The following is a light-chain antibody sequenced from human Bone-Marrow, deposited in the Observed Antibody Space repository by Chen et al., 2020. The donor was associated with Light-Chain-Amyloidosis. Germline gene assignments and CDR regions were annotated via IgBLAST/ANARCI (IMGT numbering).Light chain of an antibody. Sequence: SYVLTQPSSVSVAPGQTATIACGGNNIGATSVHWYQQTPGQAPLLVVYDDSDRPSGIPARLSGSNSGNPATLPISRVEAGDEADYYWQVWDRGSDRPVFGGGTKLTVL. J-gene: IGLJ3*02. V-gene: IGLV3-21*02. CDR3: QVWDRGSDRPV. CDR1: NIGATS. CDR2: DDS.